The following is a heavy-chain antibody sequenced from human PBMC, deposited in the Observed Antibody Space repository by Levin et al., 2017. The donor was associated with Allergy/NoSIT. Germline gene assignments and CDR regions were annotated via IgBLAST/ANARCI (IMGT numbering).Heavy chain of an antibody. J-gene: IGHJ4*02. Sequence: GESLKISCAASGFTFSSYGMHWVRQAPGKGLEWVAVIWYDGSNKYYADSVKGRFTISRDNSKNTLYLQMNSLRAEDTAVYYCARGSGSYYVPGRFDYWGQGTLVTVSS. CDR3: ARGSGSYYVPGRFDY. D-gene: IGHD1-26*01. V-gene: IGHV3-33*01. CDR2: IWYDGSNK. CDR1: GFTFSSYG.